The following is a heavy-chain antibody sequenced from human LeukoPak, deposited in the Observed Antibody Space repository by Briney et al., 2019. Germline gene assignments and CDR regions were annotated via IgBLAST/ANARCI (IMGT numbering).Heavy chain of an antibody. CDR1: GDSISGYY. CDR2: IFYSGSA. D-gene: IGHD6-6*01. V-gene: IGHV4-59*01. J-gene: IGHJ4*02. CDR3: ARDRSVSARLFDY. Sequence: SDTLSLTCTVSGDSISGYYWHWIRQPPGKGLEWIAYIFYSGSANYNPPLKSRVTISVDTSKNQFSLKLSSVTAADTAVYYCARDRSVSARLFDYWGQGTLVTVSP.